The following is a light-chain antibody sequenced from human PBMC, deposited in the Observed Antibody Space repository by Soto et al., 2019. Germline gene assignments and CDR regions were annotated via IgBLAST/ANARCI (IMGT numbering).Light chain of an antibody. CDR1: SGSVSTSYY. V-gene: IGLV8-61*01. CDR3: VLYMGSGIWV. CDR2: NTN. Sequence: QTVVTQEPSFSVSPGGTVTLTCGLTSGSVSTSYYPSWYQQTPGQAPRTLIYNTNTRSSGAPDRFSGFILGNKAALTITGAQADDECDYYCVLYMGSGIWVFGGGTKLTVL. J-gene: IGLJ3*02.